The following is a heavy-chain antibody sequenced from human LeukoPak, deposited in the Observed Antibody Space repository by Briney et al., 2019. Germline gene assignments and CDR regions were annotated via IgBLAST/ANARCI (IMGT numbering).Heavy chain of an antibody. V-gene: IGHV4-34*01. D-gene: IGHD3-16*02. CDR2: INHSGST. CDR1: GGSFSGYY. J-gene: IGHJ4*02. Sequence: SETLSLTCAVYGGSFSGYYWSWIRQPPGKGLEWIGEINHSGSTNYNPSLKSRVTISVDTSKNQFSLKLSSVTAADTAAYYCARGPYDYVWGSYRSNHYFDYWGQGTLVTVPS. CDR3: ARGPYDYVWGSYRSNHYFDY.